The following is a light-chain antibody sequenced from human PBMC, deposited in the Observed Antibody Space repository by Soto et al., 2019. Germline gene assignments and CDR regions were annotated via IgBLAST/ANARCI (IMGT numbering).Light chain of an antibody. CDR2: GAS. V-gene: IGKV3-15*01. CDR3: HHFGSSRHT. CDR1: QSVSSN. J-gene: IGKJ2*01. Sequence: EIVMTQSPATLSVSPGEGFTLSCRASQSVSSNLAWYQQRPGQAPRLLIYGASTRATGIPARFSGSGSGTDFTLTISRLEPEDFAVYYCHHFGSSRHTFCEGTKVDIK.